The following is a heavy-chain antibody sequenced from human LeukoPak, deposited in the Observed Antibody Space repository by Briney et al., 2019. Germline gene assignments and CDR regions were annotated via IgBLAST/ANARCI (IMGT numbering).Heavy chain of an antibody. CDR3: ARGGGYCGGDCYGIDY. CDR1: GLTFNSYS. V-gene: IGHV3-48*01. D-gene: IGHD2-21*01. Sequence: GGSLRLSCAASGLTFNSYSMNWVRQAPGKGPEWVSYISSSGGTIYYAGSVKGRFTISRDNAKNSLYLQMNSLRAEDTAVYYCARGGGYCGGDCYGIDYWGQGTLVTVSS. CDR2: ISSSGGTI. J-gene: IGHJ4*02.